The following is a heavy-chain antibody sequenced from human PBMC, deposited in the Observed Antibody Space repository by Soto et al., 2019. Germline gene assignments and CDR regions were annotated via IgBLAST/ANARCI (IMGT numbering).Heavy chain of an antibody. J-gene: IGHJ6*03. CDR3: ARAPSMTTGYYYMDV. Sequence: ASVKVSCKASGYTFTSYAMHWVRQAPGQRLEWMGWINAGNGNTKYSQKFRGRVTITRDTSASTAYMELSSLRSEDTAVYYCARAPSMTTGYYYMDVWGKGTTVTVSS. CDR2: INAGNGNT. CDR1: GYTFTSYA. V-gene: IGHV1-3*01. D-gene: IGHD4-17*01.